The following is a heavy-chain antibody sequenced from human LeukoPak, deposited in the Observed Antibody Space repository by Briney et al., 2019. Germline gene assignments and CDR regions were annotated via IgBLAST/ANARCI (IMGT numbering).Heavy chain of an antibody. Sequence: GGSLRLSCAASGFTFSSYWMGWVRQAPGKRLEWVANMNIDGSEKYYADSAKGRFTISRDNARDSVYLQMNSLRVEDTAVYYCARDPVEWELLLDYWGQGTLVTVSS. CDR3: ARDPVEWELLLDY. J-gene: IGHJ4*02. CDR1: GFTFSSYW. V-gene: IGHV3-7*01. CDR2: MNIDGSEK. D-gene: IGHD1-26*01.